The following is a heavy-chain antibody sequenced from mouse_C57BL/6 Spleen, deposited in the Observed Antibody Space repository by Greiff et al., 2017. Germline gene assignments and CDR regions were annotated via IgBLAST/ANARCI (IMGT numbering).Heavy chain of an antibody. Sequence: DVKLVESGGGLVQPGGSLSLSCAASGFTFTDYYMSWVRQPPGKALEWLGFIRNKANGYTTEYSASVKGRFTISRDNSKRILYLQMNALRAEDSATYYCARYNYYDYGYYFDYWGQGTTLTVSS. CDR1: GFTFTDYY. V-gene: IGHV7-3*01. CDR2: IRNKANGYTT. D-gene: IGHD2-4*01. CDR3: ARYNYYDYGYYFDY. J-gene: IGHJ2*01.